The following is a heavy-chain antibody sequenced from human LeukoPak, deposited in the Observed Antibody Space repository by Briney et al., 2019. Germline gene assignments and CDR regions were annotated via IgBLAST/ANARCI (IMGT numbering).Heavy chain of an antibody. J-gene: IGHJ4*02. D-gene: IGHD3-3*01. V-gene: IGHV3-74*01. CDR2: IKGDGISI. CDR1: GFDFSSNW. CDR3: AKDHYWSIDY. Sequence: GGSLRLSCAASGFDFSSNWMHWVRHAPGQGLAWVSRIKGDGISINYADSVKGRFTISRDIAKNTLYLQMNSLRAEDTGVYYCAKDHYWSIDYWGRGTLVTVSS.